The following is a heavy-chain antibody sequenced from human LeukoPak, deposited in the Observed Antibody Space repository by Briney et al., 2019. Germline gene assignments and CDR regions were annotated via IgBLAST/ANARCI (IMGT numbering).Heavy chain of an antibody. V-gene: IGHV4-59*11. D-gene: IGHD3-9*01. CDR3: ARDPGDTDWYNFDF. Sequence: SETLSLTCTVSGGSLSGHFWSWFRRPPGKGLENIGYIHSSGSTNYNPSCKSRVTLSLEMSKNQFSLSLSSVTAADTAGYYCARDPGDTDWYNFDFWGQGILVTVSS. J-gene: IGHJ4*02. CDR2: IHSSGST. CDR1: GGSLSGHF.